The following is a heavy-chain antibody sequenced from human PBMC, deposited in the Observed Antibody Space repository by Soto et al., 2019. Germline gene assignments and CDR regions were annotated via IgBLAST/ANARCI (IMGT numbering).Heavy chain of an antibody. V-gene: IGHV4-34*01. CDR2: INHSGST. CDR1: GGSFSGYY. J-gene: IGHJ5*02. D-gene: IGHD1-26*01. Sequence: QVQLQQWGAGLLKPSETLSLTCAVYGGSFSGYYWSWIRQPPGKGLEWVGEINHSGSTNYNPSLQSRVTISVDTSKNQFSLKLSSVTAADTAVYYCARGKGGSYYPGWFDPWGQGTLVTVSS. CDR3: ARGKGGSYYPGWFDP.